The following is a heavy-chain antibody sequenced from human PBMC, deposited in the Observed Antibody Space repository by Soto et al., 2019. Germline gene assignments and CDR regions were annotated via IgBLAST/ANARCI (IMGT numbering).Heavy chain of an antibody. CDR3: ARGPTPFHYSEQSFQH. CDR1: GFTFSSYA. CDR2: ISYDGSNK. V-gene: IGHV3-30-3*01. Sequence: QVQLVESGGGVVQPGRSLRLSCAASGFTFSSYAMHWVRKAPGKGLEWVAVISYDGSNKYYADYVQCRFTIARDNSKNTLYLQMNSLRAEDTAVYYGARGPTPFHYSEQSFQHWGQGTLVTVSS. J-gene: IGHJ1*01. D-gene: IGHD2-21*01.